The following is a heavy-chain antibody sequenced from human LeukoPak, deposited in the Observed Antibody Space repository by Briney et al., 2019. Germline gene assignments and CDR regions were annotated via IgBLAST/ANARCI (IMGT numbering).Heavy chain of an antibody. J-gene: IGHJ4*02. D-gene: IGHD2-8*01. CDR1: RFTVSSNY. V-gene: IGHV3-53*01. Sequence: GGSLRLSCAASRFTVSSNYMSWVRQAPGKGLEWVSVICPDGSTYYADSVKGRFTISRDNSKNTLYLQMNSLRAEDTAVYYCATCKWLHYFDHWGQGTLVTVSS. CDR3: ATCKWLHYFDH. CDR2: ICPDGST.